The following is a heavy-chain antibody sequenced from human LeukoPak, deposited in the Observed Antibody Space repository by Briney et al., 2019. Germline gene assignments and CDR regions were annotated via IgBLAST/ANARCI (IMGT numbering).Heavy chain of an antibody. V-gene: IGHV1-46*01. Sequence: GASVKVSCKASGYTFTSYYMHWVRQAPGQGLEWMGIINPSGGSTSYAQRFQGRVTMTRDMSTSTVYMELSSLRSEDTAVYYCARDRGEGSGSYGWASPDYWGQGTLVTVSS. CDR2: INPSGGST. J-gene: IGHJ4*02. CDR3: ARDRGEGSGSYGWASPDY. CDR1: GYTFTSYY. D-gene: IGHD1-26*01.